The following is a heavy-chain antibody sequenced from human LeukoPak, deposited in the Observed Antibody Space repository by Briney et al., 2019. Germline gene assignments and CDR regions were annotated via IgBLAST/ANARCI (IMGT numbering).Heavy chain of an antibody. J-gene: IGHJ3*02. Sequence: GGSLRLSCAASGFTFSSYSMNWVRQAPGKGLEWVSSISSSSSYIYYADSVKGRFTISRDNAKNSLYLQMNSLRAEDTAVYYCASRPFVYCSGGSCYSLDAFDIWGQGTMVTVSS. CDR3: ASRPFVYCSGGSCYSLDAFDI. V-gene: IGHV3-21*01. CDR1: GFTFSSYS. D-gene: IGHD2-15*01. CDR2: ISSSSSYI.